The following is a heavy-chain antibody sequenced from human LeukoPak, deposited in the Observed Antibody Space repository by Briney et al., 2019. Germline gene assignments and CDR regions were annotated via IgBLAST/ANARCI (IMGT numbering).Heavy chain of an antibody. CDR2: IYYSGST. CDR3: ARSLVGDYYFDY. Sequence: PGGSLRLSCAASRFTFGSYAVSWVRQAPGKGLEWIGYIYYSGSTYYNPSLKSRVTMSVDTSKNQFSLKLSSVTAADTAVYYCARSLVGDYYFDYWGQGTLVTVSS. V-gene: IGHV4-59*12. CDR1: RFTFGSYA. D-gene: IGHD2-2*01. J-gene: IGHJ4*02.